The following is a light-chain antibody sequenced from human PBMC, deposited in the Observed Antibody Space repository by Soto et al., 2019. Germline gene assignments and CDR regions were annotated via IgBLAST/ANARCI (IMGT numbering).Light chain of an antibody. CDR1: QSVSSTY. CDR3: HQYGSSPRT. J-gene: IGKJ1*01. Sequence: EIVLTQSPGTLSLSPGERATLSCRASQSVSSTYLAWYQHKPGQAPRLLIYGAFSRATGIPDRFSGSGSGTDFTLTISRLEPEDFAVYYCHQYGSSPRTFGQGTKVEIK. CDR2: GAF. V-gene: IGKV3-20*01.